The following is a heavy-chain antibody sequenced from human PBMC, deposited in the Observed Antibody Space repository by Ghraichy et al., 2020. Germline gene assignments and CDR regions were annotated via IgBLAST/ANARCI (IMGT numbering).Heavy chain of an antibody. Sequence: GESLNISCTASGFTFSSYAMSWVRQAPGKGLEWVSAISGSGGAPYYADSVKGRFMISRDNSKNTLDLQMNSLRAEDTAVYYCAKALVDRAVAGIGGFDYWGHGTLVTVSS. CDR1: GFTFSSYA. CDR3: AKALVDRAVAGIGGFDY. CDR2: ISGSGGAP. J-gene: IGHJ4*01. V-gene: IGHV3-23*01. D-gene: IGHD6-19*01.